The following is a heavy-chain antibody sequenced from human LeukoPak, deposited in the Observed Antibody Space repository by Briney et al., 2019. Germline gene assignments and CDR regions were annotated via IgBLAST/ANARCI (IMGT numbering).Heavy chain of an antibody. V-gene: IGHV3-23*01. CDR3: AKLIYDSSGYFWTLYYFDY. CDR2: ISGSGRST. J-gene: IGHJ4*02. D-gene: IGHD3-22*01. Sequence: HPGGSLRLSCAASGFTFSSYSMNWVRQAPGKGLEWVSAISGSGRSTYYADSVKGRFTISRDNSKNTLYLQMNSLRAEDTAVYYCAKLIYDSSGYFWTLYYFDYWGQGTLVSVSS. CDR1: GFTFSSYS.